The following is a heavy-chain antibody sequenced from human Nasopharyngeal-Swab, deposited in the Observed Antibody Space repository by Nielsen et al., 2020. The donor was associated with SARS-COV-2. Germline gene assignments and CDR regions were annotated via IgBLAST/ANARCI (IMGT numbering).Heavy chain of an antibody. CDR3: ARDGEDYGGNSDY. Sequence: SVMVSCNASAGIISSYAISWVLHAAGQGLEWMGGIIPIFGTANYAQKFQGRVTITADESTSTAYMELSSLRSEDTAVYYCARDGEDYGGNSDYWGQGTLVTVSS. J-gene: IGHJ4*02. CDR1: AGIISSYA. D-gene: IGHD4-23*01. V-gene: IGHV1-69*13. CDR2: IIPIFGTA.